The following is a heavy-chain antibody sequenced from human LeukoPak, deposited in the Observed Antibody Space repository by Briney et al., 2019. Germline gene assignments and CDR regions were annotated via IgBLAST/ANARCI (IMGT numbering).Heavy chain of an antibody. CDR3: VKDLRGYSYGRPDY. D-gene: IGHD5-18*01. CDR1: AFTFSSYA. CDR2: ISSNGGNT. J-gene: IGHJ4*02. V-gene: IGHV3-64D*06. Sequence: PGGSLRLSCSASAFTFSSYAMNWVRQAPGKGLEYVSAISSNGGNTHYADSVKGRFTISRDNSKNTLYLQMSSLRAEDTAVYYCVKDLRGYSYGRPDYWGQGTLVTVSS.